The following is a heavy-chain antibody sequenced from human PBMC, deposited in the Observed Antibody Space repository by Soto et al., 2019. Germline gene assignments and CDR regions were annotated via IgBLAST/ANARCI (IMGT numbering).Heavy chain of an antibody. J-gene: IGHJ4*02. V-gene: IGHV4-34*01. CDR3: ADYIDY. CDR1: GGSFSGYY. CDR2: INHSGST. Sequence: SETLSLTCAVYGGSFSGYYWSWIRQPPGKGLEWIGEINHSGSTNYNPSLKSRVTISVDTSKNQFSLKLSSVTAADTAVYYCADYIDYWGQGTLVTVSS.